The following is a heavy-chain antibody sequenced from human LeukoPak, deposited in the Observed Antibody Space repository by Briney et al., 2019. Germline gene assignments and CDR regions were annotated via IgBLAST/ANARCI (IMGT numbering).Heavy chain of an antibody. CDR2: INHSGST. D-gene: IGHD6-13*01. CDR1: GGSFSGYY. V-gene: IGHV4-34*01. CDR3: ARGSSWYGLDY. J-gene: IGHJ4*02. Sequence: PSETLSLTCAVYGGSFSGYYWSWIRQPPRKGLECIGEINHSGSTNYNPSLKSRVTISVDTSKNQFSLKLSSVTAADTAVYYCARGSSWYGLDYWGQGTLVTVSS.